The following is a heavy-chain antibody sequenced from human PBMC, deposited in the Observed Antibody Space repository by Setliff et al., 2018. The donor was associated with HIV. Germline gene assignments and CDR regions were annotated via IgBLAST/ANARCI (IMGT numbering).Heavy chain of an antibody. J-gene: IGHJ4*02. V-gene: IGHV3-30*02. Sequence: GGSLRLSCAASGFTFSSFAMHWVRQAPGKGLEWVAVIREDGSEKFYAESVKGRFTISRDNSKYTLSLQMNSLRPDDTAVYYCTTESVFLDYFFDYWGQGTLVTVSS. CDR2: IREDGSEK. CDR1: GFTFSSFA. CDR3: TTESVFLDYFFDY. D-gene: IGHD3-9*01.